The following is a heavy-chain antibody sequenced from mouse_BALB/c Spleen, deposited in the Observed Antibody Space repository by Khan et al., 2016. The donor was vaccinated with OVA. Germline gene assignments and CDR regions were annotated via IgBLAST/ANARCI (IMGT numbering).Heavy chain of an antibody. CDR1: GFTFTSYG. CDR2: ISGDSNTI. Sequence: EVELVESGGGLVQPGGSRTLSCAASGFTFTSYGMHWIRQAPEKGLEWVAYISGDSNTIHYADTVKGRFTISRDNPKNTLFLQMTSLMSEDTAMYYCATSYFYGYYFDYWGPGTTLTVS. V-gene: IGHV5-17*02. CDR3: ATSYFYGYYFDY. J-gene: IGHJ2*01. D-gene: IGHD1-1*01.